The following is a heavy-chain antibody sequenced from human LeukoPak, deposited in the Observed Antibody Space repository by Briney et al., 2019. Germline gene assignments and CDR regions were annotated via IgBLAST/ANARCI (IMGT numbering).Heavy chain of an antibody. CDR2: IYTSGST. Sequence: SETLSLTCTVSGGSISSYYWSWIRQPPGKGLEWIGYIYTSGSTNCNPSLKSRVTISVDTSKNQFSLKLSSVTAADTAVYYCARHFGPTAPLDVWGKGTTVTVSS. J-gene: IGHJ6*04. CDR3: ARHFGPTAPLDV. V-gene: IGHV4-4*09. CDR1: GGSISSYY. D-gene: IGHD3-10*01.